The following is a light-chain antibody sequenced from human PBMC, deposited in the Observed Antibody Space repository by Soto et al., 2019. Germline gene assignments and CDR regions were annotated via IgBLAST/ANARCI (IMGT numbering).Light chain of an antibody. V-gene: IGKV3-15*01. CDR2: GAS. CDR1: QSVSSN. CDR3: QQYKNWPSLT. Sequence: EIVMTQSPATLSVSPGERATLSCRASQSVSSNLAWYQQKPGQAPRLLIYGASTRATGIPARFSGSGSGTEFTLTISSLQSEDFAIYYCQQYKNWPSLTVGGGTKVDIK. J-gene: IGKJ4*01.